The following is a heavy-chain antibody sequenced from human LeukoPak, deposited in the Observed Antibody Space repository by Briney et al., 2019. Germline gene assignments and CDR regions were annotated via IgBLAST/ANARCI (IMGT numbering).Heavy chain of an antibody. CDR2: IKPNSGGT. CDR3: ARLQGVPAAIGEDY. J-gene: IGHJ4*02. Sequence: ASVTVSCKASVYTFTGYYMHWVRQAPGQGLERMGWIKPNSGGTNYAQKFQGKVTNTREPPISTAHMELSRLRSDDTAVYYCARLQGVPAAIGEDYWGQGTLVTVSS. CDR1: VYTFTGYY. D-gene: IGHD2-2*01. V-gene: IGHV1-2*02.